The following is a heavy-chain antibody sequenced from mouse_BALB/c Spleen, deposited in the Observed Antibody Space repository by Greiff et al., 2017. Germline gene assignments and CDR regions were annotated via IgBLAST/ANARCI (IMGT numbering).Heavy chain of an antibody. CDR2: IDPANGNT. Sequence: EVQLQQSGAELVKPGASVKLSCTASGFNIKDTYMHWVKQRPEQGLEWIGRIDPANGNTKYDPKFQGKATITADTSSNTAYLQLSSLTSEDTAVYYCARSHYYGYVNAWFAYWGQGTLVTVSA. CDR3: ARSHYYGYVNAWFAY. D-gene: IGHD1-2*01. CDR1: GFNIKDTY. J-gene: IGHJ3*01. V-gene: IGHV14-3*02.